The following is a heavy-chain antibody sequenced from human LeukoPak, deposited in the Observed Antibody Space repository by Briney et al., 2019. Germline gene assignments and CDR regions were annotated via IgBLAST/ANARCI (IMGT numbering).Heavy chain of an antibody. CDR1: GFTFSSYS. CDR2: ISTTSVYI. Sequence: GGSLRLSCAASGFTFSSYSMNWVRQAPGKGLEWVSSISTTSVYIYYADSVKGRFTISRDNSKNTLYLQMNSLRAEDTAVYYCAKDLGSSSEAWGQGTLVTVSS. J-gene: IGHJ5*02. D-gene: IGHD6-6*01. V-gene: IGHV3-21*04. CDR3: AKDLGSSSEA.